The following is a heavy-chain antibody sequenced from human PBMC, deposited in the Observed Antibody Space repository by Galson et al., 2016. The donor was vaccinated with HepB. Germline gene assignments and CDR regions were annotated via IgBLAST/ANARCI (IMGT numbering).Heavy chain of an antibody. CDR2: SGSGGPT. J-gene: IGHJ4*02. V-gene: IGHV3-23*01. D-gene: IGHD3-9*01. CDR3: AKSVLEYDILTGYYRRGADY. CDR1: GFTFSSYA. Sequence: LRLSCAASGFTFSSYAMSWVRQAPGKGLEWVSSSGSGGPTYYADSVKGRFTISRDNSKNTLFLQMHSLRADGTAVYYCAKSVLEYDILTGYYRRGADYWGQGTLVTVSS.